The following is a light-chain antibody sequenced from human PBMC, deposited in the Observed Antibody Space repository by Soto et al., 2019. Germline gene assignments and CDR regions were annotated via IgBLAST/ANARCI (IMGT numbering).Light chain of an antibody. CDR1: SSDIGVYNF. Sequence: QSVLTQPASVSGSPEQSITVSGTGTSSDIGVYNFVSWYQQHPGKAPKLMIFQVNNRPSGISNRFSGSKSGNTASLTISGLQAEAVSHYYCQSYDSSLSAYVFXTGTKITVL. V-gene: IGLV2-14*01. J-gene: IGLJ1*01. CDR2: QVN. CDR3: QSYDSSLSAYV.